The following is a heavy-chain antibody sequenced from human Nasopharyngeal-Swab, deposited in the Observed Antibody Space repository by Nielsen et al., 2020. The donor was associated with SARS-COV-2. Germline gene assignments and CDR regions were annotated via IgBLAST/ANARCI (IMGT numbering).Heavy chain of an antibody. CDR3: AGHVDRRYYYDSSGAFDI. D-gene: IGHD3-22*01. Sequence: GESLKISCKGSGYSFTSYWIGWVRQMPGKGLEWMGIIYPGDSDTRYSPSFQGQVTISADKSISTAYLQWSSLKASDTAMYYCAGHVDRRYYYDSSGAFDIWGQGTMVTVSS. V-gene: IGHV5-51*01. CDR1: GYSFTSYW. J-gene: IGHJ3*02. CDR2: IYPGDSDT.